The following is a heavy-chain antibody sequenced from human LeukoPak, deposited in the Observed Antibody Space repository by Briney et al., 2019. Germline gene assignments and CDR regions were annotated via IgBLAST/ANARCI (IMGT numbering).Heavy chain of an antibody. CDR1: GFTFSSYS. Sequence: GGSLRLSCAASGFTFSSYSMNWVRQAPGKGLEWVSSISSSSSYIYYADSVKGRFTISRDNAKNSLYLQMNSLRAEDTAVYYCARDKAPVQGTFDYWGQGTLVTVSS. CDR2: ISSSSSYI. J-gene: IGHJ4*02. D-gene: IGHD1-1*01. CDR3: ARDKAPVQGTFDY. V-gene: IGHV3-21*01.